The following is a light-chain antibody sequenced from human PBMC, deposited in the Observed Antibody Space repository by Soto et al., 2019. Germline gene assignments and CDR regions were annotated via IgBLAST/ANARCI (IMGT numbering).Light chain of an antibody. Sequence: SYELTQPPSVSVSPGQKASITRSGDKSGDKYACWYQQKPGQSPVLVIYQDSKRPGGIPERFSGSNSGNTATLTISGTQAMDEADYYCQAWDSSTVVFGGGTKLTVL. CDR3: QAWDSSTVV. CDR2: QDS. CDR1: KSGDKY. V-gene: IGLV3-1*01. J-gene: IGLJ2*01.